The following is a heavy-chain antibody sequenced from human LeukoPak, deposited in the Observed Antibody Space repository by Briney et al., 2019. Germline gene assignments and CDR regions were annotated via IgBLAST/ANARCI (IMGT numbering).Heavy chain of an antibody. CDR3: AKGRRGLWFGGEVY. CDR2: ISYDGTNK. CDR1: GFTFSNYD. D-gene: IGHD3-10*01. J-gene: IGHJ4*02. Sequence: GGSLRLSCAASGFTFSNYDMHWVRQAPGKGLEWVAVISYDGTNKYYADSVKGRFTISRDNSKNTLYLQMNSLRAEDTAVYYCAKGRRGLWFGGEVYWGQGTLVTVSS. V-gene: IGHV3-30*18.